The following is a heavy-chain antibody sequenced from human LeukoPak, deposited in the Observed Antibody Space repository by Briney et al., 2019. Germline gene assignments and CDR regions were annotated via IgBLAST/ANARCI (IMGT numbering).Heavy chain of an antibody. CDR3: ARGRQNSGSYSDAFDI. CDR2: ISGSGDTT. J-gene: IGHJ3*02. V-gene: IGHV3-23*01. Sequence: GGSLRLSCAASRFTFSSYTMSWVRQAPGKGLEWVSAISGSGDTTYYADSVKGRFTISRDNSKNTLYLQTNSLRAEDTAVYYCARGRQNSGSYSDAFDIWGQGTMVTVSS. CDR1: RFTFSSYT. D-gene: IGHD1-26*01.